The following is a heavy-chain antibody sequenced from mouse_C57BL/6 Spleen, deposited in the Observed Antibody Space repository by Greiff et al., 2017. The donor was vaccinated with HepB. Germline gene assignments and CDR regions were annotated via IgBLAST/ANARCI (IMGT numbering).Heavy chain of an antibody. J-gene: IGHJ2*01. CDR2: IDPSDSET. D-gene: IGHD2-1*01. V-gene: IGHV1-52*01. CDR1: GYTFTSYW. Sequence: QVQLQQPGAELVRPGSSVKLSCKASGYTFTSYWMHWVKQRPIQGLEWIGNIDPSDSETHYNQKFKDKATLTVDKSSSTAYMQLSSLTSEDSAVYYGARGYGNYAYFDYWGQGTTLTVSS. CDR3: ARGYGNYAYFDY.